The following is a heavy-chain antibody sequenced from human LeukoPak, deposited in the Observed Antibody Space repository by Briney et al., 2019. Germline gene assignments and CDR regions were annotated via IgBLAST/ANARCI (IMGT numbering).Heavy chain of an antibody. CDR2: IISIFGTA. CDR1: GGIFSSYA. J-gene: IGHJ4*02. CDR3: ARGNWDSSGWYYDY. V-gene: IGHV1-69*05. D-gene: IGHD6-19*01. Sequence: ASVKVSCKASGGIFSSYAISRVRQAPGQGLEWMGRIISIFGTANYAQKFQGRVTITTDESTNTAYMELSSLRSEDTAVYYCARGNWDSSGWYYDYWGQGTLVTVSS.